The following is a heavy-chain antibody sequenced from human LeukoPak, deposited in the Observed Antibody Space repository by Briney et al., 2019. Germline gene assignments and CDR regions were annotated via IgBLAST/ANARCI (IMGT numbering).Heavy chain of an antibody. CDR1: GFTFAGYA. Sequence: PGGSLRLSCAASGFTFAGYAMSWVRQAPGKGLEWVSTLSGSGGSTYYADSVKGRFTISRDNSKNTLYVQMNSLRAEDTAAYYCAEMTEGNYGQGYFDYWGQGTLVTVSS. D-gene: IGHD1-7*01. V-gene: IGHV3-23*01. CDR3: AEMTEGNYGQGYFDY. CDR2: LSGSGGST. J-gene: IGHJ4*02.